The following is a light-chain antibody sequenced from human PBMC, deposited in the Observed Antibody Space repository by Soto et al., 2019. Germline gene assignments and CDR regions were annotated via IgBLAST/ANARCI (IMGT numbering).Light chain of an antibody. CDR3: QSYDNSLSGWV. CDR2: GNN. CDR1: SSNIGAPYD. V-gene: IGLV1-40*01. J-gene: IGLJ3*02. Sequence: QSVLTQPPSVSGAPGQRVTISCTGSSSNIGAPYDVHWYQQLPGTAPKLLIYGNNNRPSGVPDRFSGSKSGTSASLAITGLQAEDEADYYCQSYDNSLSGWVFGGGTQLTVL.